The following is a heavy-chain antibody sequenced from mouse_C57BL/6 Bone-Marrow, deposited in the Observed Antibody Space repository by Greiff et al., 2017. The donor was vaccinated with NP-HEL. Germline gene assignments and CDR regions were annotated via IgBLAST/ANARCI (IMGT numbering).Heavy chain of an antibody. D-gene: IGHD4-1*01. CDR2: INPSTGGT. V-gene: IGHV1-42*01. Sequence: EVQLQQSGPELVKPGASVKISCKASGYSFTGYYMNWVKQSPEKSLEWIGEINPSTGGTTYNQKFKAKATLTVDKSSSTAYMQLKSLTSEDSAVYYCARRELGYWSQGTTLTVSS. CDR3: ARRELGY. CDR1: GYSFTGYY. J-gene: IGHJ2*01.